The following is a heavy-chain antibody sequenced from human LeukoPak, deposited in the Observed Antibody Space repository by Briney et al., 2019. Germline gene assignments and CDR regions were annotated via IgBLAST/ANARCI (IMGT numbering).Heavy chain of an antibody. CDR3: ATSRVFVY. CDR1: GFTFRSYS. Sequence: GGSLRLSCAASGFTFRSYSMNWVRQAPGKGLEWLSYISSSSWTTYYADSVKGRFTISRDNAENSLYLQMNSLKAEDTAVYYCATSRVFVYWGQGALVIVSS. V-gene: IGHV3-48*04. CDR2: ISSSSWTT. J-gene: IGHJ4*02.